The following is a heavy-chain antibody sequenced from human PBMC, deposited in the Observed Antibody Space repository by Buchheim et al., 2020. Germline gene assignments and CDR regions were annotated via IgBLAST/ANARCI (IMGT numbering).Heavy chain of an antibody. Sequence: QVQLQESGPGLVKPSQTLSLTCTVSGGSISSGSYYWSWIRQPAGKGLEWIGRMYTSGSTNYNPSLKSRVTISVDTSKNQFSLKLSSVTAADTAVYYCARLPYYYDSRGFYEDVWGQGTT. CDR3: ARLPYYYDSRGFYEDV. J-gene: IGHJ6*02. CDR1: GGSISSGSYY. CDR2: MYTSGST. V-gene: IGHV4-61*02. D-gene: IGHD3-22*01.